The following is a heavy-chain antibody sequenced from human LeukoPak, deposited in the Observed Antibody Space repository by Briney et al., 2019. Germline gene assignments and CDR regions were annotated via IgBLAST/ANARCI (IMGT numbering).Heavy chain of an antibody. D-gene: IGHD6-13*01. Sequence: GESLKISCKGSGYRFTSYWIGWVRPMPGKGLEWMGIIYPGDSDTRYSPSFQGQVTISADKSISPAYLQWSSLKASDTAMYYCARLEQQLLDPWGRGTLVTVSS. J-gene: IGHJ5*02. CDR2: IYPGDSDT. CDR3: ARLEQQLLDP. CDR1: GYRFTSYW. V-gene: IGHV5-51*01.